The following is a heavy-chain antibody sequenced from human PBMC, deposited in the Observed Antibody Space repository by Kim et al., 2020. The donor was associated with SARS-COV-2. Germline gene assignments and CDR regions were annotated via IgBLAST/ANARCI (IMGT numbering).Heavy chain of an antibody. CDR3: AKDWDTNQSDY. V-gene: IGHV3-30*18. Sequence: GGSLRLSCAASGFTFSSYGMHWVRQAPGKGLEWVAVISYDGSNKYYADSVKGRFTISRDNSKNTLYLQMNSLRAEDTAVYYCAKDWDTNQSDYWGQGTLVTVSS. CDR1: GFTFSSYG. J-gene: IGHJ4*02. D-gene: IGHD5-18*01. CDR2: ISYDGSNK.